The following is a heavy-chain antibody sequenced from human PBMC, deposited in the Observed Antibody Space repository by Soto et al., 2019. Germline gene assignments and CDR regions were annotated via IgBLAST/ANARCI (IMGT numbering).Heavy chain of an antibody. Sequence: GGSLRLSCAASGFTFSSYWMSWVRQAPGKGLEWVANIKQDGSEKYYVDSVKGRFTISRDNAKNSLYLQMNSLRAEDTAVYYCARDSTISVVVVAAKDNYYYYYMDVWGKGTTVTVS. J-gene: IGHJ6*03. V-gene: IGHV3-7*01. CDR2: IKQDGSEK. CDR3: ARDSTISVVVVAAKDNYYYYYMDV. CDR1: GFTFSSYW. D-gene: IGHD2-15*01.